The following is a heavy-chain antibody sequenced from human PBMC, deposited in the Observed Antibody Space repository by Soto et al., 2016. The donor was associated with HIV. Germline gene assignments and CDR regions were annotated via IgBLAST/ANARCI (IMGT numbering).Heavy chain of an antibody. D-gene: IGHD3-16*01. CDR2: IYSGGST. V-gene: IGHV3-66*04. CDR3: ARHPRGITPGAFDI. Sequence: EVQLVESGGGLVQPGGSLRLSCAASGFTVSSNYMSWVRQAPGKGLEWVSVIYSGGSTYYADSVKGRFTISRDNSKNTLYLQMNSLRAEDTAVYYCARHPRGITPGAFDIWGQGTMVTVSS. J-gene: IGHJ3*02. CDR1: GFTVSSNY.